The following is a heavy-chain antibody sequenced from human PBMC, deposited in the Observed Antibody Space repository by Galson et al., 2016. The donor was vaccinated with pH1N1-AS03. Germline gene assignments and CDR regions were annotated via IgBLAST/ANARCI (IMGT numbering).Heavy chain of an antibody. D-gene: IGHD3-10*01. CDR1: GLTLSTYA. CDR3: ARAPHMVTSYDSESDEPGDVFDF. CDR2: ISVSSKTI. Sequence: SLRLSCAASGLTLSTYAMHWVRQAPGRGLEWVSYISVSSKTIYYADSVKGRFTISRDNAKNSLYLQMNSLRAEDTAVYYCARAPHMVTSYDSESDEPGDVFDFWGQGTMVTVSS. V-gene: IGHV3-48*04. J-gene: IGHJ3*01.